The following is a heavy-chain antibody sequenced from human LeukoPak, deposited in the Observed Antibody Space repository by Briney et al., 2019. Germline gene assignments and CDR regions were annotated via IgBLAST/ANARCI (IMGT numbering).Heavy chain of an antibody. J-gene: IGHJ4*02. V-gene: IGHV3-7*01. CDR3: AREGPSVTPYY. CDR2: IKRDGSEK. CDR1: GFNFGSNW. D-gene: IGHD4-17*01. Sequence: GGSLRLSCAASGFNFGSNWMSWVRQAPGKGLEWVANIKRDGSEKYYVDSVKGRFTISRDNAKNSLYLQMNSLRAEDTAVYYCAREGPSVTPYYWGQGTLVTVSS.